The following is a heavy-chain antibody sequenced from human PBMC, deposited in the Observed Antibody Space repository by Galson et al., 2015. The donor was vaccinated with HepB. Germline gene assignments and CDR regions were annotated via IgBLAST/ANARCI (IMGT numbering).Heavy chain of an antibody. J-gene: IGHJ5*02. Sequence: SLRLSCAASGFTFSSYGMHWVRQAPGKGLEWVAVIWYDGSNKYYADSVKGRFTISRDNSKNTLYLQMNSLRAEDTAVYYCARGAAVTPRSWFDPWGQGTLVTVSS. V-gene: IGHV3-33*01. CDR3: ARGAAVTPRSWFDP. CDR1: GFTFSSYG. CDR2: IWYDGSNK. D-gene: IGHD4-23*01.